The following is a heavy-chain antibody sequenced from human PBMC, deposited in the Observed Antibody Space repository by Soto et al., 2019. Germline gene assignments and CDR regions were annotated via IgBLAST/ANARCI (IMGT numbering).Heavy chain of an antibody. CDR3: ARDLNVRGYSPEGSFDY. D-gene: IGHD5-18*01. CDR1: GFTFSSYS. J-gene: IGHJ4*02. V-gene: IGHV3-21*01. Sequence: EVQLVESGGGLVKPGGSLRLSCAASGFTFSSYSMNWVRQAPGKGLEWVSSISSSSSYIYYADSVKGRFTISRDNAKNSLYLQMNRLRAEDTAVYYCARDLNVRGYSPEGSFDYWGQGTLVTVSS. CDR2: ISSSSSYI.